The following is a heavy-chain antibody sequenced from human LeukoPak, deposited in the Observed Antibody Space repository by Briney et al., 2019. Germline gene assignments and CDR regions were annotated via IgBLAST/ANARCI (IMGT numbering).Heavy chain of an antibody. CDR2: IYYSGST. CDR3: ARASTGYCSSTSCYLSSYYYYYMDV. J-gene: IGHJ6*03. CDR1: GGSISSYY. V-gene: IGHV4-59*01. D-gene: IGHD2-2*03. Sequence: PSETLSLTCTVSGGSISSYYWSWIRQPPGKGLEWIGYIYYSGSTNYNPSLKSRVTISVDTSKNQFSLKLSSVTAADTAVYYCARASTGYCSSTSCYLSSYYYYYMDVWGKGTTVTVSS.